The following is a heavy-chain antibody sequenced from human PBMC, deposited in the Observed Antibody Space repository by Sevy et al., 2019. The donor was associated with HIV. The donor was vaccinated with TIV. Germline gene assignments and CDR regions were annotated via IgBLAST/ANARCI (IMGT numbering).Heavy chain of an antibody. V-gene: IGHV1-58*01. D-gene: IGHD2-21*01. J-gene: IGHJ6*03. CDR3: AADLFGEIGGYSYYNCTDV. CDR2: IVVGSGNT. Sequence: ASVKVSCKASGFTFTSSAVQWVRQARGQGVEWIGWIVVGSGNTNYAQKFQERVTITRDRSTSTAYMELGSMRSEATAKYYCAADLFGEIGGYSYYNCTDVWGKGITVTDPS. CDR1: GFTFTSSA.